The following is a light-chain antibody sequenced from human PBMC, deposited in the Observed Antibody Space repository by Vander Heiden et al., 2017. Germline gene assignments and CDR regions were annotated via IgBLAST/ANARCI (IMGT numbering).Light chain of an antibody. CDR2: GAS. CDR1: HSVSSSY. Sequence: IALTQSPGPLALFPGERAILSCRASHSVSSSYLAWYQQKPGQAPRLLIYGASSRATGIPDRFSGSGSGTDFTLTISRLEPEDFAVYYCQQYGRSPWTFGQGTKVEIK. CDR3: QQYGRSPWT. J-gene: IGKJ1*01. V-gene: IGKV3-20*01.